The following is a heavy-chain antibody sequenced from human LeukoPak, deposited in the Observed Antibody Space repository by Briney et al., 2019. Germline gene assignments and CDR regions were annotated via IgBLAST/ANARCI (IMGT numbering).Heavy chain of an antibody. Sequence: PGGSLRLSCAASGFTFDSYAMTWVRQAPGKGLVWVSRINPDGSTTSYADSVKGRFTISRDSAKNTLYLQMNSLRAEDTAVYYCARVSVGRYYFDNWGQGTPVTVSS. V-gene: IGHV3-74*01. J-gene: IGHJ4*02. CDR2: INPDGSTT. CDR1: GFTFDSYA. D-gene: IGHD3-3*02. CDR3: ARVSVGRYYFDN.